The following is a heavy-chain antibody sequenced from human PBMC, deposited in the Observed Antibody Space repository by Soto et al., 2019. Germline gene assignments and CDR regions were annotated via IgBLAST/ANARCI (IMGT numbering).Heavy chain of an antibody. D-gene: IGHD6-19*01. Sequence: SVKVSCKASGYTFTGYYMHWVRQAPGQGLEWMGWINPNSGGTNYAQKFQGWVTMTRDTSISTAYMELSRLRSEDTAVYYCARGRVSSGWHNYWGKGTLGTVSS. CDR3: ARGRVSSGWHNY. CDR2: INPNSGGT. V-gene: IGHV1-2*04. CDR1: GYTFTGYY. J-gene: IGHJ4*02.